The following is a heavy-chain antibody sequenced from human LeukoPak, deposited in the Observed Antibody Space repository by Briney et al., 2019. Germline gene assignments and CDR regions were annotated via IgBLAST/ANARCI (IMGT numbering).Heavy chain of an antibody. V-gene: IGHV3-30*18. D-gene: IGHD4-17*01. CDR1: GFTFSSYG. J-gene: IGHJ4*02. Sequence: GGSLRLSCAASGFTFSSYGMHWVRQAPGKGLEWVAVISYDGSNKYYADSVKGRFTISRDNSKNTLYLQMNSLRAGDTAVYYCAKGPGDSTYWGQGTLVTVSS. CDR3: AKGPGDSTY. CDR2: ISYDGSNK.